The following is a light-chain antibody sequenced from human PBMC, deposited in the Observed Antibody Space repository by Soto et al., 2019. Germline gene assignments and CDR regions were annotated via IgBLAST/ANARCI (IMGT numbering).Light chain of an antibody. CDR2: AAS. J-gene: IGKJ4*01. Sequence: DIQMTQSPSSLSASVGDRVTITCLASQGISKYLAWYQQKPGKVPKVLIYAASTLQSGVPSRFSGSGSGTDFTLTISSLQPEDVATYYCQKYNSAPLTFGGGTKVEIK. V-gene: IGKV1-27*01. CDR3: QKYNSAPLT. CDR1: QGISKY.